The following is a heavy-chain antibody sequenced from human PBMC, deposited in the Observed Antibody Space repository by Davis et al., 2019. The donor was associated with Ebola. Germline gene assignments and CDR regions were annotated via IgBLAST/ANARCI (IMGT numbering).Heavy chain of an antibody. D-gene: IGHD4-23*01. CDR3: ATTVAGTTRAGLETN. Sequence: ASVKVSCKASGYTSTSYGISWVRQAPGQGLEWMGWISAYNGNTYYAEKLQGRVTMTTDTSTSTAYMEVRSLRSDDTAVYYCATTVAGTTRAGLETNWGPGTLVTVSS. V-gene: IGHV1-18*04. J-gene: IGHJ4*01. CDR1: GYTSTSYG. CDR2: ISAYNGNT.